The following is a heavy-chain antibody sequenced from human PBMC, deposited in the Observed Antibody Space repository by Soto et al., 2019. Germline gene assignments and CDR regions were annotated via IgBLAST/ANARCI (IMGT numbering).Heavy chain of an antibody. D-gene: IGHD3-3*01. J-gene: IGHJ5*02. V-gene: IGHV4-31*03. CDR1: GGSINSGGYY. CDR2: IYYSGST. CDR3: ARVRDYDFCGP. Sequence: SETLSLTCTVSGGSINSGGYYWSWIRQHPGKGLEWIGYIYYSGSTYYNPSLKSRVTISVDTSKNQFSLKLSSVTAADTAVYYCARVRDYDFCGPWGQGTLVTVSS.